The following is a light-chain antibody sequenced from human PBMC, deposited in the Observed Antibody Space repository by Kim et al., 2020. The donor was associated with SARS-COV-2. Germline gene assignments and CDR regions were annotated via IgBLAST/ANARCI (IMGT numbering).Light chain of an antibody. CDR2: GAS. J-gene: IGKJ4*01. Sequence: SPGERATLACRASRSFSSSYLAWYQQKPGQPPRLLIYGASSRATGIPDRFSGSGSGTDFTLTISRLEPEDFAVYYCQQYGSSPLTFGGGTKVDIK. V-gene: IGKV3-20*01. CDR1: RSFSSSY. CDR3: QQYGSSPLT.